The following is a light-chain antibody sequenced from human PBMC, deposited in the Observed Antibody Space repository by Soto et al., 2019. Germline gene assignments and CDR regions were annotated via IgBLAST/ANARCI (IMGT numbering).Light chain of an antibody. CDR3: QSYDSSLSAYV. V-gene: IGLV1-40*01. CDR1: SSNIGAGYH. J-gene: IGLJ1*01. CDR2: GNS. Sequence: QSVLTQPPSVSGAPGQRVTISCTGTSSNIGAGYHVHWYQQLPGTAPKLLIYGNSNRPSGVPDRFSSSESGTSASLAITGLQAEDEADYYCQSYDSSLSAYVFGTGTKLTVL.